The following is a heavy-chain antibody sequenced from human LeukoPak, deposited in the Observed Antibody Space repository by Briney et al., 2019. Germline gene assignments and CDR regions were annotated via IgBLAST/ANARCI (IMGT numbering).Heavy chain of an antibody. CDR2: ISGSGGST. CDR3: AKIPYCSSTSCSKDDAFDI. CDR1: GFTFSDYY. J-gene: IGHJ3*02. D-gene: IGHD2-2*01. Sequence: GGSLRLSCAASGFTFSDYYMSWIRQAPGKGLEWVSAISGSGGSTYYADSVKGRFSISRDNSKNTLYLQMNSLRAEDTAVYYCAKIPYCSSTSCSKDDAFDIWGQGTMVTVSS. V-gene: IGHV3-23*01.